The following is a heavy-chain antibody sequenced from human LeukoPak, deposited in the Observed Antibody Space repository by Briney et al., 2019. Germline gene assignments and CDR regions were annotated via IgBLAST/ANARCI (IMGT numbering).Heavy chain of an antibody. Sequence: ASVKVSCKASGYTFTSYDINWVRQATGQGLEWMGWMNPNSGNTGYAQKFQGRVTIIRNTSISTAYMELCSLRSEDTAVYYCARGPRYYDSSGYYYEDYWGQGTLVTVSS. V-gene: IGHV1-8*03. D-gene: IGHD3-22*01. CDR1: GYTFTSYD. CDR2: MNPNSGNT. CDR3: ARGPRYYDSSGYYYEDY. J-gene: IGHJ4*02.